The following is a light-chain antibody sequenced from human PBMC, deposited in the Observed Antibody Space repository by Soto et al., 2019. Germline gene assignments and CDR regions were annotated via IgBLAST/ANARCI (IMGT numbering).Light chain of an antibody. CDR2: SNY. J-gene: IGLJ2*01. CDR3: AAWDDSLNGVL. CDR1: SSNIGSNI. V-gene: IGLV1-44*01. Sequence: QSVLTQPPSASGTPGQRVTISCSGSSSNIGSNIVNWYQQLPGTAPKLLIYSNYQRPSGVPDRFSGSKSGTSASLAISGVQSEDEADYYCAAWDDSLNGVLFGGGTKLTVL.